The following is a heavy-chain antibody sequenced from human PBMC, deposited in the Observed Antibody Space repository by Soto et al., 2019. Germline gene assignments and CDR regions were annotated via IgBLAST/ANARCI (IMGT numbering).Heavy chain of an antibody. CDR2: IYYSGST. CDR1: GGSISSGGYY. J-gene: IGHJ6*02. V-gene: IGHV4-31*03. D-gene: IGHD1-7*01. Sequence: PSETLSLTCTVSGGSISSGGYYWSWIRQHPGKGLEWIGYIYYSGSTYYNPSLKSRVTISVDTSKNQFSLKLSSVTAADTAVYYCARARFWNYDRDDLADGMDVWGQGTTVTVSS. CDR3: ARARFWNYDRDDLADGMDV.